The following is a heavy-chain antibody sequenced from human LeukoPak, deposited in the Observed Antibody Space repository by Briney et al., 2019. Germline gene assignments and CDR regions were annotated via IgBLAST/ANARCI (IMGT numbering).Heavy chain of an antibody. J-gene: IGHJ3*01. CDR1: GYTYTAYF. D-gene: IGHD2-15*01. CDR3: ARDEAAVGTNAFDV. CDR2: INPDRGDT. V-gene: IGHV1-2*02. Sequence: ASVKVSCKASGYTYTAYFMHWVRQAPGQGLEWMGWINPDRGDTNYAQKFQGRVTMTRDTSIGTAYMELSRLTSDDTAVYYCARDEAAVGTNAFDVWGQGTMVTVSS.